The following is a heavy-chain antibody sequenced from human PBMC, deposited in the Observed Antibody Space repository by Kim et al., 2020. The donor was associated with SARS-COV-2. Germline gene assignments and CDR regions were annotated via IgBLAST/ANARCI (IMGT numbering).Heavy chain of an antibody. CDR2: RTDGGPM. D-gene: IGHD6-19*01. CDR3: TTKQF. J-gene: IGHJ4*02. Sequence: RTDGGPMDYAATVKCRFTLSTDDSKNTLYLQMNSLKTEDTAVYYCTTKQFWGQGTLVTVSS. V-gene: IGHV3-15*01.